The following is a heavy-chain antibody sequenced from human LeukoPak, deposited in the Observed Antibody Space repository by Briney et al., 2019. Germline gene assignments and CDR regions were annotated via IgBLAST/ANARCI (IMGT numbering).Heavy chain of an antibody. CDR1: GSTLNYAW. J-gene: IGHJ4*02. Sequence: PGGSLRLSCAGSGSTLNYAWINWVRQAPGKGLEWVGRIKSRASGGTTDYAAPVKGRFIVSRDDSKNTVYLQMNSLQTEDTGVYYCTTEKGGCSSTTCYSFDYWGQGTLVTASP. CDR3: TTEKGGCSSTTCYSFDY. D-gene: IGHD2-2*01. CDR2: IKSRASGGTT. V-gene: IGHV3-15*01.